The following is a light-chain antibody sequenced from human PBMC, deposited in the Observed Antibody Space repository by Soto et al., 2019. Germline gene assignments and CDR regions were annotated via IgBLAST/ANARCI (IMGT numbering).Light chain of an antibody. V-gene: IGKV3-15*01. CDR3: QQYNNWPRT. CDR1: QSVTSY. Sequence: TQSQGPLSLSPGERATLSCRASQSVTSYLAWYQQKPGQAPRLLIYGASFRATGMPARFSGSGSGTEFTLTISSLQSEDGAVYDCQQYNNWPRTFGQGTKVDIK. CDR2: GAS. J-gene: IGKJ1*01.